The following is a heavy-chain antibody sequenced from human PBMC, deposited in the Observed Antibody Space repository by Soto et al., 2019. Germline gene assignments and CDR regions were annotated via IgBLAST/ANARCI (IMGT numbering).Heavy chain of an antibody. V-gene: IGHV6-1*01. CDR3: ASYTSSGYLEY. Sequence: SQTLSLTCAISGDSVSSNSAAWNWIRQSPSGGLEWLGRTYYRSKWYADYALSVRSRITIIPDTSKNQFSLHLNSVTPEDTAVYYFASYTSSGYLEYWGQGTLVPVSS. D-gene: IGHD2-2*02. J-gene: IGHJ4*02. CDR2: TYYRSKWYA. CDR1: GDSVSSNSAA.